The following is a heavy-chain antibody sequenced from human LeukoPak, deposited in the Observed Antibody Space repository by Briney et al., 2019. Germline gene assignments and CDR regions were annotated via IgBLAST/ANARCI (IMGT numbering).Heavy chain of an antibody. Sequence: SGGSLRLSCAASGFTFSSYAMSWVRQAPGKGLEWVSAISGSGGSTYYADSVKGRFTISRDNSKNTLYLQMNSLRAEDTAVYYCAKDPYYDFWSGISTGDYMDVWGKGTTVTVSS. D-gene: IGHD3-3*01. CDR2: ISGSGGST. J-gene: IGHJ6*03. CDR3: AKDPYYDFWSGISTGDYMDV. V-gene: IGHV3-23*01. CDR1: GFTFSSYA.